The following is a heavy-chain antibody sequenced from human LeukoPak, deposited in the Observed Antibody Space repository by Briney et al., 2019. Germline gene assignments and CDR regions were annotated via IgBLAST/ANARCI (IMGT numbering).Heavy chain of an antibody. CDR3: AKEGAYPIVTYDS. D-gene: IGHD4-11*01. Sequence: TGGSLRLSCAASGFTFSSYWMNWVRQAPGKGLEWVANIKQDGNEKYYVDSVKDRFTTSRDTAKNSLYLQMNSLRAEDTAVYYCAKEGAYPIVTYDSWGQGTQVTVSS. CDR2: IKQDGNEK. J-gene: IGHJ5*01. CDR1: GFTFSSYW. V-gene: IGHV3-7*01.